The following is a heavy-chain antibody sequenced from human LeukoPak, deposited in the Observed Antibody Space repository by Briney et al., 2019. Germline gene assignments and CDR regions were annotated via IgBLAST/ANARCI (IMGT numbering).Heavy chain of an antibody. CDR2: NYYSGST. Sequence: SETLSLTCTVSGGSISSSNYYWGWIRPPPGKGLVWIGSNYYSGSTYYNPSLKSRVTIFVDTSKNQFSLKLSSVTAADTAVYYCARRATYCSGGSCYLYYFDYWGQGTLVTVSS. D-gene: IGHD2-15*01. CDR1: GGSISSSNYY. CDR3: ARRATYCSGGSCYLYYFDY. J-gene: IGHJ4*02. V-gene: IGHV4-39*01.